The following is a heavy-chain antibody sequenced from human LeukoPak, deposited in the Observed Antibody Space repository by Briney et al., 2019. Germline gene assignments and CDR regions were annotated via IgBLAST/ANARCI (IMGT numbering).Heavy chain of an antibody. CDR2: IGWNSGGI. Sequence: GGSLRLSCAASGFTFDDYAMHWVRQAPGKGLEWVSGIGWNSGGIVYADSVKGRFTISRDNAKNSLYLQMNSLRAEDTAVYYCARGSWHAALGYYYYYGMGVWGQGTTVTVSS. CDR1: GFTFDDYA. CDR3: ARGSWHAALGYYYYYGMGV. J-gene: IGHJ6*02. V-gene: IGHV3-9*01. D-gene: IGHD3-16*01.